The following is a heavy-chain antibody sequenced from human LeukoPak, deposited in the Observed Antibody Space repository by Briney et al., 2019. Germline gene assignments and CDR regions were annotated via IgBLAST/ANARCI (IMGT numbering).Heavy chain of an antibody. CDR1: GLTFSTFA. D-gene: IGHD1-1*01. Sequence: GGSLRLSCAASGLTFSTFAMSWVRQAPGRGLEWVSGINGNGDDTKYADSVKGRFTISRDNSKNTLYLQMNSLRVEDTAIYYCGRDWKLDYWGQGILVTVSS. CDR3: GRDWKLDY. V-gene: IGHV3-23*01. CDR2: INGNGDDT. J-gene: IGHJ4*02.